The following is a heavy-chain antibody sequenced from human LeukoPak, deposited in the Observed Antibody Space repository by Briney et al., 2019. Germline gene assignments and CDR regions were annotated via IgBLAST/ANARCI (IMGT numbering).Heavy chain of an antibody. CDR1: GGSFSGYY. CDR2: INHSGST. Sequence: SETLSLTCAVYGGSFSGYYWSWIRQPPGKGLEWIGEINHSGSTNYNPSLKSRVTISVDTSKNQFSLKLSSVTAADTAVYYCARHGMAAAALDYWGQGTLVTVSS. V-gene: IGHV4-34*01. D-gene: IGHD6-13*01. CDR3: ARHGMAAAALDY. J-gene: IGHJ4*02.